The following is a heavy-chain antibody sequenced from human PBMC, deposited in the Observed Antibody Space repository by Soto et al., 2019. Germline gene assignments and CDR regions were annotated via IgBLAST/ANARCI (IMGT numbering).Heavy chain of an antibody. CDR1: GYTFTGYY. Sequence: ASVKVSCKASGYTFTGYYMHWVRQAPGQGLEWMGWINPNSGGTNYAQKFQGRVTMTRDTFISTAYMELSRLRSDDTAVYYCARYTIDYYDSSGYYPFDYWGQGTLVAVSS. CDR3: ARYTIDYYDSSGYYPFDY. J-gene: IGHJ4*02. V-gene: IGHV1-2*02. D-gene: IGHD3-22*01. CDR2: INPNSGGT.